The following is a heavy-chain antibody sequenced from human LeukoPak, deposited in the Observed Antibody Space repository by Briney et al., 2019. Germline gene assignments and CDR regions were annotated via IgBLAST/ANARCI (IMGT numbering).Heavy chain of an antibody. CDR2: IYYSGST. CDR3: ARDRYYDSSGYPYYMDV. CDR1: GGSISSGGYY. D-gene: IGHD3-22*01. Sequence: SQTLSLTCTVSGGSISSGGYYWRWIRQHPGKGLEWIGYIYYSGSTYYNPSLKSRVTISVDTSKNQFSLKLSSVTAADTAVYYCARDRYYDSSGYPYYMDVWGKGTTVTVSS. J-gene: IGHJ6*03. V-gene: IGHV4-31*03.